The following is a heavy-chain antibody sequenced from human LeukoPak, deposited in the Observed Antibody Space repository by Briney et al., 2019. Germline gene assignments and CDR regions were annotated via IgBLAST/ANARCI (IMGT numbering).Heavy chain of an antibody. CDR2: IKEDGSEK. CDR3: ARDPRYGSSGFDY. D-gene: IGHD3-22*01. V-gene: IGHV3-7*01. J-gene: IGHJ4*02. CDR1: RFTFSRYW. Sequence: GGSLRLSCAASRFTFSRYWMNWVRQAPGKGLEWVANIKEDGSEKNYVDSVKGRFTISRDNAKNSLYLQMNSLRAEDTAVYYCARDPRYGSSGFDYWGQGTLVTVSS.